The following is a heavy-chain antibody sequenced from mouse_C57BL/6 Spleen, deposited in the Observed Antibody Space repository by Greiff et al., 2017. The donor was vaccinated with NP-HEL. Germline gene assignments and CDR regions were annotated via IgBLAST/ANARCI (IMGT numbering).Heavy chain of an antibody. CDR1: GYTFTSYW. J-gene: IGHJ4*01. D-gene: IGHD4-1*01. V-gene: IGHV1-69*01. Sequence: QVQLQQPGAELVRPGSSVKLSCKASGYTFTSYWMHWVKQRPGQGLEWIGEIDPSDSYTNYNQKFKGKSTLTVYKSSSTAYMQLSSLTSEDSAVYYCERKLTGGYYAMDYWGQGTSVTVSS. CDR3: ERKLTGGYYAMDY. CDR2: IDPSDSYT.